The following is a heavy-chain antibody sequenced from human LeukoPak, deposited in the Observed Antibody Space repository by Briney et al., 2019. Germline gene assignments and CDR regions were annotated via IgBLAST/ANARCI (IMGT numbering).Heavy chain of an antibody. Sequence: GGSLRLSCAASGFTLRSYTMNWVRQAPGKGLEWVSSIGISSNKIYYADSVKGRFTISRDNAKNSLYLQMNSLRAEDTAVYFCARDLSGPSFYWGQGTLVTVSS. CDR1: GFTLRSYT. CDR2: IGISSNKI. D-gene: IGHD2-15*01. V-gene: IGHV3-21*01. CDR3: ARDLSGPSFY. J-gene: IGHJ4*02.